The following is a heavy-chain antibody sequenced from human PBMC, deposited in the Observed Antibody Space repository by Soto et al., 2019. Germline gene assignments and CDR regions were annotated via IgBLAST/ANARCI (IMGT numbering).Heavy chain of an antibody. D-gene: IGHD3-10*01. V-gene: IGHV4-34*01. J-gene: IGHJ6*02. CDR2: INHSGST. Sequence: QVQLQQWGAGLLKPSETLSLTCAVYGGSFSSYYWNWFRQPPGKGLEWIGEINHSGSTNYKPSLKSRVTISVDTSKKQFSLKLSSVTAADTAVYYCAGGRGVRGTVIATYYSYGVDVWGQGTTVTVSS. CDR3: AGGRGVRGTVIATYYSYGVDV. CDR1: GGSFSSYY.